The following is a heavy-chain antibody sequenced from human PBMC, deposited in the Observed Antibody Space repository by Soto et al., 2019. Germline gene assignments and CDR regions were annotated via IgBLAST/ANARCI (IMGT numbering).Heavy chain of an antibody. Sequence: SETLSLTCAVYGGSFSGYYWSWIRQPPGKGLEWIGEINHSGSTNYNPSLKSRVTISVDTSKNQFSLKLSSVTAADTAVYYCARLVPGYCSSTSCYPEDYYYMDVRGKGTTVTVSS. V-gene: IGHV4-34*01. CDR2: INHSGST. CDR3: ARLVPGYCSSTSCYPEDYYYMDV. D-gene: IGHD2-2*01. CDR1: GGSFSGYY. J-gene: IGHJ6*03.